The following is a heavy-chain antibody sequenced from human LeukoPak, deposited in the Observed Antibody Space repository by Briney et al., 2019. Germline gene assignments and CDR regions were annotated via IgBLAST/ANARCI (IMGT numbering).Heavy chain of an antibody. V-gene: IGHV1-2*02. Sequence: GASVKVSCKASGYTFTGYYMHWVRQAPWQGFEGMGWSNPNSGDTNYAQKFQGRVPMTRDTSISPAHMELGRLRSDDPAVYYCARAHPLYCSSTTCLFDYWGQGTLVTVSS. CDR1: GYTFTGYY. CDR2: SNPNSGDT. CDR3: ARAHPLYCSSTTCLFDY. J-gene: IGHJ4*02. D-gene: IGHD2-2*01.